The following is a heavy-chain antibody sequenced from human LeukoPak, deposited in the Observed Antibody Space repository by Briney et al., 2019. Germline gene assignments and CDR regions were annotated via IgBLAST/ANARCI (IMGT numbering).Heavy chain of an antibody. CDR1: GYTFTGYY. CDR3: ARGGEWYYYGSGSYYIGSY. Sequence: ASVKVSCKASGYTFTGYYMHWVRQAPGQGLEWMGWINPNSGGTNYAQKFQGRVTMTRDTSISTACMELSRLRSDDTAVYYCARGGEWYYYGSGSYYIGSYWGQGTLVTVSS. V-gene: IGHV1-2*02. D-gene: IGHD3-10*01. J-gene: IGHJ4*02. CDR2: INPNSGGT.